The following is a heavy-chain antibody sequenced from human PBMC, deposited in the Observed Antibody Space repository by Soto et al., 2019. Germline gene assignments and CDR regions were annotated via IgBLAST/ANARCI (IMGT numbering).Heavy chain of an antibody. CDR1: GGSISSGGYS. CDR3: ARIYCSGGSCYFFDY. J-gene: IGHJ4*02. Sequence: QLQLQESGSGLVKPSQTLSLTCAVSGGSISSGGYSWSWIRQPPGKGLEWIGYIYHSGSTYYNPSLKSRVTISVDRSKNQFSLKLSSVTAADTAVYYCARIYCSGGSCYFFDYWGQGTLVTVSS. CDR2: IYHSGST. D-gene: IGHD2-15*01. V-gene: IGHV4-30-2*01.